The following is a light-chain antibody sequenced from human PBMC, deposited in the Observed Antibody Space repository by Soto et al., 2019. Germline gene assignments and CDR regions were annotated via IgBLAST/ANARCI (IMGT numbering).Light chain of an antibody. Sequence: EVVLTQSASTRSLSPGERASRSWRASQSVSSQLAWYQQKPGQAPRLLIYDASNRATGIPARFSGSGSGTDFTLTISSLEPEDFAVYYCQQRYSWPPITFGQGTRLEIK. CDR2: DAS. V-gene: IGKV3-11*01. CDR1: QSVSSQ. J-gene: IGKJ5*01. CDR3: QQRYSWPPIT.